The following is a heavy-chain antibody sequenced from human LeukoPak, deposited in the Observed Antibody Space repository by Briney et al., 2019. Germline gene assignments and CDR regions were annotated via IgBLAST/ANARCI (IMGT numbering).Heavy chain of an antibody. CDR3: AVTVTTKNYYYYYYMDV. CDR2: IIPIFGTA. V-gene: IGHV1-69*05. Sequence: SVKVSCMACGGTFSRYAISWVRQAPGQGLEWMGRIIPIFGTANYSQKFQGRVTITTDESTSTAYMELSSLRSEDTAVYYCAVTVTTKNYYYYYYMDVWGKGTTVTVSS. D-gene: IGHD4-17*01. CDR1: GGTFSRYA. J-gene: IGHJ6*03.